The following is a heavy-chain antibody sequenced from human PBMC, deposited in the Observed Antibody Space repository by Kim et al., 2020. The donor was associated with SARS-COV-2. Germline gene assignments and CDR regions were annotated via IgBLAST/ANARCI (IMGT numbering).Heavy chain of an antibody. CDR3: ARGGEYAFDV. V-gene: IGHV3-7*01. Sequence: SAKNYVDAVKGRFTISRDNAKNSVYLQMNSLRVEDTAMYYCARGGEYAFDVWGQGTMVTVSS. CDR2: SAK. J-gene: IGHJ3*01.